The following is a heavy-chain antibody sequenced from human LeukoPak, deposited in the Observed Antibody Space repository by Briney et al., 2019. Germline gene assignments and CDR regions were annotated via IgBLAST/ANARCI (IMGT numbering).Heavy chain of an antibody. J-gene: IGHJ4*02. Sequence: GGSLRLSCAASGFTFSIYAMSWVRQAPGKGLERVSEIYGSGRRTYYADFLKGRFTISRDNSKNTVYLQMNSLRAEDTAVYYCVKEGTSAYFDAWGQGTLVTVSS. D-gene: IGHD3-9*01. CDR1: GFTFSIYA. CDR3: VKEGTSAYFDA. V-gene: IGHV3-23*01. CDR2: IYGSGRRT.